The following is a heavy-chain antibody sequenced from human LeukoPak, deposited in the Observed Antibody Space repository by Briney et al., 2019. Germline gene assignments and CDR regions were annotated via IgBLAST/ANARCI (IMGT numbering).Heavy chain of an antibody. CDR3: ASIAAAEEFDY. D-gene: IGHD6-13*01. CDR1: GGTISSSSYY. V-gene: IGHV4-39*01. CDR2: IYYSGST. J-gene: IGHJ4*02. Sequence: PSETLSLTCTVSGGTISSSSYYWGWIRQPPGKGLEWIVSIYYSGSTYYNPSLKSRVTISVDTSKNQFSLKLSSVTAADTAVYYCASIAAAEEFDYWGQGTLVTVSS.